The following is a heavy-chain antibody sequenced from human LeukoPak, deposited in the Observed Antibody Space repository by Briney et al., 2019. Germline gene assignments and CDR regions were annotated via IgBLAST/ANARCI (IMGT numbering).Heavy chain of an antibody. Sequence: SETLSLTCAVYGGSFSGYYWSWIRQPPGKGLEWIGEINHSGSTNYNPSLKSRVTISVDTSKNQFSLKLSSVTAADTAVYYCARDVRGPFDYWSQGTLVTVSS. CDR1: GGSFSGYY. CDR2: INHSGST. CDR3: ARDVRGPFDY. V-gene: IGHV4-34*01. D-gene: IGHD1-26*01. J-gene: IGHJ4*02.